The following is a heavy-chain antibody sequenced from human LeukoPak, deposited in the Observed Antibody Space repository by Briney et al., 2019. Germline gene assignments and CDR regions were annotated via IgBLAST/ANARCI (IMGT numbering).Heavy chain of an antibody. CDR1: GGSISSYY. CDR2: IYYSGST. V-gene: IGHV4-59*01. CDR3: ARGGSSGPTKN. Sequence: PSETLSLTCTVSGGSISSYYWSWIRQPPGKGLEWIGYIYYSGSTNYIPSLKSRVTISVDTSKNQFSLKLSSVTAADTAVYYCARGGSSGPTKNWGQGTLVTVSS. J-gene: IGHJ4*02. D-gene: IGHD3-22*01.